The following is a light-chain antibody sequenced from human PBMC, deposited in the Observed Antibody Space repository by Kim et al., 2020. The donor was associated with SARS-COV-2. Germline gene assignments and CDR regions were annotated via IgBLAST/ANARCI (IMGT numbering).Light chain of an antibody. Sequence: SSELTQDPAVSVALGQTVRITCQGDSLRNYYASWYQQRPGQAPVLVIYNKTNRPSGIPDRFSGSSSGNTASLTITGAQADDEADYYCNSRDSSGNHLVFG. CDR3: NSRDSSGNHLV. CDR1: SLRNYY. V-gene: IGLV3-19*01. J-gene: IGLJ3*02. CDR2: NKT.